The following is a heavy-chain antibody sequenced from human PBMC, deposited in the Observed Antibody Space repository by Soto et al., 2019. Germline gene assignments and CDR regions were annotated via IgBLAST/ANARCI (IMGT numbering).Heavy chain of an antibody. J-gene: IGHJ6*03. CDR3: ARVLRFLEWSPDYYYYMDV. D-gene: IGHD3-3*01. CDR1: GGSISSYY. V-gene: IGHV4-59*01. Sequence: SETLSLTCTVSGGSISSYYWSWIRQPPGKGLEWIGYIYYSGSTNYNPSLKSRVTISVDTSKNQFSLKLSSVTAADTAVYYCARVLRFLEWSPDYYYYMDVWGKGTTVTVSS. CDR2: IYYSGST.